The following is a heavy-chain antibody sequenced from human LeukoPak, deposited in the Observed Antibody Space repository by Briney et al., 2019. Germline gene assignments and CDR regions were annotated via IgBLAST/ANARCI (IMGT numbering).Heavy chain of an antibody. D-gene: IGHD3-10*01. J-gene: IGHJ6*03. Sequence: SVKVSCKASGGTFSSYAISWVRQAPGQGLEWMGGIIPIFGTANYAQKFQGRVTITADESTSTAYMELSGLRSEDTAVYYCARGRGITVVGDVHGGDYYYYYMDVWGRGTTVTVSS. CDR1: GGTFSSYA. CDR2: IIPIFGTA. CDR3: ARGRGITVVGDVHGGDYYYYYMDV. V-gene: IGHV1-69*01.